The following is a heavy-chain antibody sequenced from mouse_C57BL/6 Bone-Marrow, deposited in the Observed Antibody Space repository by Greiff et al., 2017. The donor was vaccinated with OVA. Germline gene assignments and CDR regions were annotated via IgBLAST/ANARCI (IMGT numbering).Heavy chain of an antibody. V-gene: IGHV14-4*01. CDR3: TTDCPFAY. CDR2: IDPENGDT. CDR1: GFNIKDDY. Sequence: EVQLQQSGAELVRPGASVKLSCTASGFNIKDDYMHWVKQRPEQGLEWIGWIDPENGDTEYASKFQGKATITSDTSSNPAYLQLSSLTSEDTAVXYFTTDCPFAYWGQGTSVPVSA. J-gene: IGHJ3*01.